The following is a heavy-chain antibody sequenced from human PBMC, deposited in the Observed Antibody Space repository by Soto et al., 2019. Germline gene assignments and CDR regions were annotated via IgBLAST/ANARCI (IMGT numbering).Heavy chain of an antibody. CDR1: GFTFSSYA. V-gene: IGHV3-23*01. Sequence: EVQLLESGGGLVQPGGSLRLSCAASGFTFSSYAMSWVRRAPGKGLEWVSSISDNGDTTYYADSVKGRFTISRDNSKNPLYLQKNSLRAEDTAVYYCAKGGVVFGVVINPFDYWGQGTLVTVSS. CDR2: ISDNGDTT. D-gene: IGHD3-3*01. CDR3: AKGGVVFGVVINPFDY. J-gene: IGHJ4*02.